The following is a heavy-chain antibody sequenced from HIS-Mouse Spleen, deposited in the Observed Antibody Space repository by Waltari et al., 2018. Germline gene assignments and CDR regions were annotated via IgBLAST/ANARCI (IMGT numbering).Heavy chain of an antibody. J-gene: IGHJ2*01. D-gene: IGHD7-27*01. V-gene: IGHV4-39*01. CDR2: IYYSGST. CDR3: ARHAKTGDRIRYFDL. CDR1: GGSISSSSYY. Sequence: QLQLQESGPGLVKPSETLSLTCTVSGGSISSSSYYWGWIRQPPGKGLEWIGSIYYSGSTYYNPSLKSRVTISVDTSKNQFSLKLSSVTAADTAVYYCARHAKTGDRIRYFDLWGRGTLVTVSS.